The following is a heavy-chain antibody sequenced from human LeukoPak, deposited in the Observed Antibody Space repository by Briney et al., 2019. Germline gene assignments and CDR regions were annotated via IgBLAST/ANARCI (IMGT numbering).Heavy chain of an antibody. D-gene: IGHD4-17*01. V-gene: IGHV1-18*01. J-gene: IGHJ4*02. Sequence: ASVKVSCKATGYTFSSYGISSVRQAHGQGIEWMGWISAYNGNTNYAQKLQGRVTMTTDTSTSTAYMELRSLRSDDTAVYYCATYDYGDYDGYWGQGTLVTVSS. CDR1: GYTFSSYG. CDR3: ATYDYGDYDGY. CDR2: ISAYNGNT.